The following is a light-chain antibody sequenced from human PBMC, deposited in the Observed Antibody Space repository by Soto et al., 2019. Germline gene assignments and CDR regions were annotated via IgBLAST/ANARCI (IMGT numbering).Light chain of an antibody. CDR1: QPLNNN. CDR2: GAS. V-gene: IGKV3-15*01. CDR3: QQYEKWPPSIT. J-gene: IGKJ5*01. Sequence: IVVTQSPATLSLSPGDRATLSCRAGQPLNNNVAWYQHKPGQAPRLLIYGASTRATGISARFSGSGSGTEFTLTISSLQSEDFAVYYCQQYEKWPPSITFGQGTRLEIK.